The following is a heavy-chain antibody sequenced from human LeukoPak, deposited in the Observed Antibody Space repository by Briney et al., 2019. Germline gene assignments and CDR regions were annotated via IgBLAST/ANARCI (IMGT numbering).Heavy chain of an antibody. V-gene: IGHV4-34*01. CDR3: ARTRARYSSISD. J-gene: IGHJ4*02. CDR1: GGSFSGSY. Sequence: KPSETLSLTCAVYGGSFSGSYWSWIRQPPGKGLEWIGEINHSGSTNSNSSLKSRVTMSVDTSKNQFSLRLSSVTAADTAVYYCARTRARYSSISDWGQGTLVTVSS. D-gene: IGHD6-13*01. CDR2: INHSGST.